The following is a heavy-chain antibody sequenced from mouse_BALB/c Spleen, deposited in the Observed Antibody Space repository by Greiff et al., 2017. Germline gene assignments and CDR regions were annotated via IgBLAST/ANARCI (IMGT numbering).Heavy chain of an antibody. Sequence: EVMLVESGGGLVKPGGSLKLSCAASGFTFSSYTMSWVRQTPEKRLEWVATISSGGGNTYYPDSVKGRFTISRDNAKNNLYLQMSSLRSEDTALYYCARGGYGNYGAWFAYWGQGTLVTVSA. V-gene: IGHV5-9*03. J-gene: IGHJ3*01. CDR2: ISSGGGNT. CDR1: GFTFSSYT. CDR3: ARGGYGNYGAWFAY. D-gene: IGHD2-1*01.